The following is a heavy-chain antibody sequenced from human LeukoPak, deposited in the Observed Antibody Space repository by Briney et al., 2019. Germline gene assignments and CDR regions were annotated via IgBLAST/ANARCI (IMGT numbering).Heavy chain of an antibody. CDR1: GGTFSSYA. V-gene: IGHV1-69*05. J-gene: IGHJ5*02. CDR2: IIPIFGTA. D-gene: IGHD3/OR15-3a*01. Sequence: ASVKVSCKASGGTFSSYAISWVRQAPGQGLEWMGGIIPIFGTANYAQKFQGRVTITTDESTSTAYMELSSLRSEDTAVYYCAGTRGPDFNWFDPWGQGTLVTVSS. CDR3: AGTRGPDFNWFDP.